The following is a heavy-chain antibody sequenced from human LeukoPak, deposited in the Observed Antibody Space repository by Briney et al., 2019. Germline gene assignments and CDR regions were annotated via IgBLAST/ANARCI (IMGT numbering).Heavy chain of an antibody. Sequence: PGGSLRLSCAASGFTFSSYGMHWVRQAPGKGLEWVAVIWYDGSNKYYADSVKGRFTISRDNSKNTLYLQMNSLRAEDTAVYYCARDGYYDFWSGYQPISDDAFDIWGQGTMVTVSS. J-gene: IGHJ3*02. D-gene: IGHD3-3*01. CDR1: GFTFSSYG. CDR2: IWYDGSNK. CDR3: ARDGYYDFWSGYQPISDDAFDI. V-gene: IGHV3-33*01.